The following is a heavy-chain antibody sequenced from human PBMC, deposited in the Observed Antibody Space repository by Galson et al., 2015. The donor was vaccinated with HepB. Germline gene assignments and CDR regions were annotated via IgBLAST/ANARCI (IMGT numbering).Heavy chain of an antibody. D-gene: IGHD4-17*01. V-gene: IGHV1-2*02. CDR1: GYTFTGYY. CDR2: INPNSGGT. CDR3: ARSRLDDYGDYDPSYYGMDV. Sequence: SVKVSCKASGYTFTGYYMHWVRQAPGQGLEWMGWINPNSGGTNYAQKFQGRVTMTRDTSISTAYMELSRLRSDDTAVYYCARSRLDDYGDYDPSYYGMDVWGQGTTVTVSS. J-gene: IGHJ6*02.